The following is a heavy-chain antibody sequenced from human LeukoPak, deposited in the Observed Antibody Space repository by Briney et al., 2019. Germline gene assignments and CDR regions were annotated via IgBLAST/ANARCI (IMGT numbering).Heavy chain of an antibody. V-gene: IGHV4-4*09. D-gene: IGHD5-18*01. CDR1: GGSISSYY. J-gene: IGHJ6*04. CDR2: IYTSGST. Sequence: PSETLSLTCTGSGGSISSYYWSWLRQPPGKGLGWIGYIYTSGSTNYNPSLKSRVTISVDTSKNQFSLKLSSVTAADTAVYYCARLDTAMVGDVWGKGTTVTVSS. CDR3: ARLDTAMVGDV.